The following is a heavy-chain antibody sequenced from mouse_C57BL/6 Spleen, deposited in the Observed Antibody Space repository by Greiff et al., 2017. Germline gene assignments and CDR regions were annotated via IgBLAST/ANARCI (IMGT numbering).Heavy chain of an antibody. J-gene: IGHJ4*01. CDR2: IHPNSGST. CDR1: GYTFTSYW. CDR3: ARGYDYAMDD. V-gene: IGHV1-64*01. D-gene: IGHD2-10*02. Sequence: VQLQQPGAELVKPGASVKLSCKASGYTFTSYWMPWVKQRPGQGLEWIGMIHPNSGSTNYNEKFKSKATLTVDKSSSTAYMQLSRLTSEDSAVYYCARGYDYAMDDWGQGTTVTVSS.